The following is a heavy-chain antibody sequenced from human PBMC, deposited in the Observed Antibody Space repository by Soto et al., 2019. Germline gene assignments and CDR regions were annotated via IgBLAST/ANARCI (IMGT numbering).Heavy chain of an antibody. V-gene: IGHV3-53*01. D-gene: IGHD1-1*01. CDR3: ARDRLLERPYYYYGMDV. CDR2: IYSGGST. J-gene: IGHJ6*02. CDR1: GFTVSSNY. Sequence: LRLSCAASGFTVSSNYMSWVRQAPGKGLEWVSVIYSGGSTYYADSVKGRFTISRDNSKNTLYLQMNSLRAEDTAVYYCARDRLLERPYYYYGMDVWGQGTTVTVSS.